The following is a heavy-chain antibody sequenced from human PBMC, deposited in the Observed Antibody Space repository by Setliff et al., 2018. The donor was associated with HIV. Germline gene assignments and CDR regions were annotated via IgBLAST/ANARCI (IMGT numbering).Heavy chain of an antibody. D-gene: IGHD4-4*01. Sequence: GESLKISCQGSGYTFTKYWIGWVRQMPGKGLEWMGIIYPGDSDTRYSPSFQGHVTISVDKSISTAYLQWSILKASDTAMYYCARHKVNGYSSNYFDYWVQGTLVTVSS. J-gene: IGHJ4*02. V-gene: IGHV5-51*01. CDR3: ARHKVNGYSSNYFDY. CDR2: IYPGDSDT. CDR1: GYTFTKYW.